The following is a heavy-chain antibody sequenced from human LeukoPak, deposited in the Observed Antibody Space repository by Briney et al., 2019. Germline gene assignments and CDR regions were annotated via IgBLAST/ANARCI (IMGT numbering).Heavy chain of an antibody. CDR3: ARENTGSYREFDY. CDR2: IYSGGST. Sequence: PSETLSLTCTVSGGSISSYYWSWIRQPAGKGLEWIGRIYSGGSTNYNPSLKSRVTMSVDSSNNQFSLKLSSVTAADTAVFYCARENTGSYREFDYWGQGTLVTVSS. D-gene: IGHD1-26*01. J-gene: IGHJ4*02. V-gene: IGHV4-4*07. CDR1: GGSISSYY.